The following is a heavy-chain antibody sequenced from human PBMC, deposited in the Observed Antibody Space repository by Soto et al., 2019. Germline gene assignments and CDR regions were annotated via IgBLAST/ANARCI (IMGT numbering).Heavy chain of an antibody. J-gene: IGHJ3*02. Sequence: XESLKLSCQGSEYSFTSYWIGWVRQMPGKGLEWMGIIYPGDSDTRYSPSFQGQVTISADKSISTAYLQWSSLKASDTAMYYCKSSGYYGRAFDIWGQGTMVTVSS. CDR2: IYPGDSDT. CDR3: KSSGYYGRAFDI. CDR1: EYSFTSYW. V-gene: IGHV5-51*01. D-gene: IGHD3-22*01.